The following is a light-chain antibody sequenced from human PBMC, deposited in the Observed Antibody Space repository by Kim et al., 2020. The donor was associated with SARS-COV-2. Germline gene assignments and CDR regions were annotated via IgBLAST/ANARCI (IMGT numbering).Light chain of an antibody. CDR1: TSDVGAYSY. Sequence: QSALTQPPSASGSPGQSVTISCTGTTSDVGAYSYVSWLQHHPGKAPKLMIFDVSKRPSGVPDRFSGSKSGNTASLTVSGLQADDEADYYCSSYAGNNNYVFGTGTKVTVL. J-gene: IGLJ1*01. CDR3: SSYAGNNNYV. CDR2: DVS. V-gene: IGLV2-8*01.